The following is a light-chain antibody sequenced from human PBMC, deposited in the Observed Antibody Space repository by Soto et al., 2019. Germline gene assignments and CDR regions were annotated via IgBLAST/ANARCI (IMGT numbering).Light chain of an antibody. CDR3: QQYGSSLT. CDR1: QSVSSSSY. V-gene: IGKV3-20*01. CDR2: GAS. Sequence: EIVLTQSPGTLSLSPGERATLSCRASQSVSSSSYLAWYQQKPGQAPRLLIYGASSRATGSPDRFSGSGSGTDFTLTISRLEPEDFAVYYCQQYGSSLTFGGGTKVESK. J-gene: IGKJ4*01.